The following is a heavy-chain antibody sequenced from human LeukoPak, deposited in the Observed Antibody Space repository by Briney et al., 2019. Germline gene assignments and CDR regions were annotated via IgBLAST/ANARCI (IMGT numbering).Heavy chain of an antibody. Sequence: GGSLRLSCAASGFTFSDYYMSWIRQAPGKGLEWVSYISSSGSTIYYADSVKGRITTSRDNAKNSLYLQMNSLRAEDTAVYYCARDWGYSSSWPPFDPWGQGTLVTVSS. CDR3: ARDWGYSSSWPPFDP. CDR1: GFTFSDYY. D-gene: IGHD6-13*01. V-gene: IGHV3-11*04. J-gene: IGHJ5*02. CDR2: ISSSGSTI.